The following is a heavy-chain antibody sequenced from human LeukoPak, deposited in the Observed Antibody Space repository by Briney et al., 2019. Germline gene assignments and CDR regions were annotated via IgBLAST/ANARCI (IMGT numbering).Heavy chain of an antibody. D-gene: IGHD1-26*01. Sequence: SETLSLTCTVCDGSISSYYWSWIRQPPKKGLEWSGYIYYSGSTNYNPSLKSRVTISVDTSKNQFSLKLSSVTAADTAVYYCARVHPHSGSYYDDAFDIWGQGTMVTVSS. CDR2: IYYSGST. CDR3: ARVHPHSGSYYDDAFDI. CDR1: DGSISSYY. J-gene: IGHJ3*02. V-gene: IGHV4-59*12.